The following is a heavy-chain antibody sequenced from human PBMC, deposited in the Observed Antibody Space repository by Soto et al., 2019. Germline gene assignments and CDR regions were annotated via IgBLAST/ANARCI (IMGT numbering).Heavy chain of an antibody. D-gene: IGHD6-13*01. CDR2: IYHSGST. CDR1: GGSISSSNW. CDR3: ARSAAAGKVYYGMDV. Sequence: PSETLSLTCSVSGGSISSSNWWSWVRQPPGKGLEWIGEIYHSGSTNYSPSLKSRGTISVDKSKNQFSLKLSSVTAADTAAYYCARSAAAGKVYYGMDVWGQGTTVTVSS. J-gene: IGHJ6*02. V-gene: IGHV4-4*02.